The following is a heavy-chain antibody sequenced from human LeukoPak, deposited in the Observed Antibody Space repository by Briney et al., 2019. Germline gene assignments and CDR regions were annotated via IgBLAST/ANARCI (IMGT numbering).Heavy chain of an antibody. CDR1: GFTFSSHA. J-gene: IGHJ4*02. CDR3: AKDRAYLVGSSGCQY. Sequence: PGGSLRLSCATSGFTFSSHAMHWVRQAPDEGLEWMASISYDGSNNIHADSVKGRFTISRDNSKNALYLQMNSLRAEDTAVYYCAKDRAYLVGSSGCQYWGQGTLVTVSS. V-gene: IGHV3-30-3*01. CDR2: ISYDGSNN. D-gene: IGHD6-19*01.